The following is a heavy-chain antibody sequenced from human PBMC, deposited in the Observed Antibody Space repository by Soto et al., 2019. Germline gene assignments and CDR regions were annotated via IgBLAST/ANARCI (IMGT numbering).Heavy chain of an antibody. J-gene: IGHJ6*02. CDR3: AAELGFGKLSVV. Sequence: QVQVVQSGVEVRRPGSSVKVSCKASGDTFKNCVISWVRQAPGQGLEWMGGIIPLFGTTDFAQRFQGRLTITTDESTTTAYMELSRPRSEDTATYYCAAELGFGKLSVVWGQGTTVIVS. D-gene: IGHD3-10*01. V-gene: IGHV1-69*01. CDR1: GDTFKNCV. CDR2: IIPLFGTT.